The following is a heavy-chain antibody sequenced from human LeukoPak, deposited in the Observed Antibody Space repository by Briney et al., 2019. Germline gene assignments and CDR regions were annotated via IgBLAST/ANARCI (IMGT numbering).Heavy chain of an antibody. J-gene: IGHJ4*02. CDR1: GYTFTDYY. D-gene: IGHD4-17*01. Sequence: ASVKVSCKASGYTFTDYYMHWVQQAPVKGLEWMGRVDPENGETIYAEKFQGRVTITADTSTDTAYMELTSLRSEDTAVYYCATDDYGDYWARFWGQGTLVTVSS. CDR3: ATDDYGDYWARF. CDR2: VDPENGET. V-gene: IGHV1-69-2*01.